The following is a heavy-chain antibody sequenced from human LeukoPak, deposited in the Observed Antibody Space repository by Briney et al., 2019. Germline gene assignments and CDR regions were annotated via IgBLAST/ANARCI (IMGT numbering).Heavy chain of an antibody. J-gene: IGHJ4*02. Sequence: SETLSLTCTVSGGSLSSYYWSWIRQPAGKGLEWIGYIYYSGSTNYNPSLQSRVTISVDTSKNQFSLKLSSVTAADTAVYYCARGMGAQFDYWGQGTLVTVSS. CDR3: ARGMGAQFDY. CDR2: IYYSGST. D-gene: IGHD1-26*01. V-gene: IGHV4-59*01. CDR1: GGSLSSYY.